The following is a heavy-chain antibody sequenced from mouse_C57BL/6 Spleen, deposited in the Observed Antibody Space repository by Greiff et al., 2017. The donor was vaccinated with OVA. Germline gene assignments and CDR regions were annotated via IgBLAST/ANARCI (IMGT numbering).Heavy chain of an antibody. D-gene: IGHD2-4*01. Sequence: VQLQQSGAELVKPGASVKISCKASGYAFSSYWMNWVKQRPGKGLEWIGQIYPGDGDTNYNGKFKGKATLTADKSSSTAYMQLSSLTSEDSAVYFCARRATMITYFDYWGQGTTLTVSS. CDR3: ARRATMITYFDY. CDR1: GYAFSSYW. V-gene: IGHV1-80*01. CDR2: IYPGDGDT. J-gene: IGHJ2*01.